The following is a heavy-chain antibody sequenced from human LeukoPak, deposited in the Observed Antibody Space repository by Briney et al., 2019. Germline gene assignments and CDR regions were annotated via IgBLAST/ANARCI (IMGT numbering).Heavy chain of an antibody. CDR2: ISSSSSYI. D-gene: IGHD4-17*01. CDR1: GFTFSSYS. V-gene: IGHV3-21*01. Sequence: PGGSLRLSCAASGFTFSSYSMNWVRQVPGKGLEWVSSISSSSSYIYYADSVKGRFTISRDNAKNSLYLQMNSLRAEDTAVYYCARERRTTVTTDAFDIWGQGTMVTVSS. CDR3: ARERRTTVTTDAFDI. J-gene: IGHJ3*02.